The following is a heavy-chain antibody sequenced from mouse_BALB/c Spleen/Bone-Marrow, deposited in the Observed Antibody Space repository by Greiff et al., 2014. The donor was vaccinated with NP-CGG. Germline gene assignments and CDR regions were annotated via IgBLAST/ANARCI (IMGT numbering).Heavy chain of an antibody. CDR2: TLPGSGST. Sequence: VQLQQSGAELMKPGASVKISCKATGYTFSSYWIEWVKQRPGHGLEWIGETLPGSGSTNYNEKFKDKATFTADTSSNTAYMQLSSLTSEDSAVYYCARGIDYYAMDYWGRGTSVTVSS. V-gene: IGHV1-9*01. CDR3: ARGIDYYAMDY. CDR1: GYTFSSYW. J-gene: IGHJ4*01.